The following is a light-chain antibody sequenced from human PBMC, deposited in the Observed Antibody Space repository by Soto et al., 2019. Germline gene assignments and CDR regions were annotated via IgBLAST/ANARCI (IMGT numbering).Light chain of an antibody. V-gene: IGKV3-20*01. CDR3: HQYGYLGT. CDR2: DAS. CDR1: RTGSSSF. J-gene: IGKJ1*01. Sequence: EDVLTQSPGTLSLSPGERATLSCRTSRTGSSSFLAWYQQTPGQSPRLLIYDASIRATDIPDRFTGIGSGTDFTLTISRLEPENYVVDYCHQYGYLGTFGQGTKMEIK.